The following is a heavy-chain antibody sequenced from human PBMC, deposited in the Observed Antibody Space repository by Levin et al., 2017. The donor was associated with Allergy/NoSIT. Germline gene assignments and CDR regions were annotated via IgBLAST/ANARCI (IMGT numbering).Heavy chain of an antibody. Sequence: ASVKVSCTASGYTFTTNSIHWVRQAPGQRLEWMGWINGDNGDTKHSQKFQGRVTITRDRSAGTAYMELSSLRSEDTAVYYCARRAEGYCTTASRPTPFDHWGQGTLVTVSS. J-gene: IGHJ4*02. V-gene: IGHV1-3*01. CDR1: GYTFTTNS. CDR2: INGDNGDT. D-gene: IGHD2-8*01. CDR3: ARRAEGYCTTASRPTPFDH.